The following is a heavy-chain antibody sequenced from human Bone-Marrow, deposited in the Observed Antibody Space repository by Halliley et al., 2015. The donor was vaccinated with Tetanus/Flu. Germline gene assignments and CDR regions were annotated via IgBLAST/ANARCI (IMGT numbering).Heavy chain of an antibody. V-gene: IGHV4-34*01. D-gene: IGHD3-16*01. CDR2: VNHSGSA. CDR1: GGSFTAYY. J-gene: IGHJ5*02. Sequence: TLSLTCAVYGGSFTAYYWSWIRQPPGKGLEWIGEVNHSGSANYNPSLKSRVSTSVDTSKNHFSLRLKSVTAADTAVYYCARSGGMHAVSLGWFDPWGQGTLVTLSS. CDR3: ARSGGMHAVSLGWFDP.